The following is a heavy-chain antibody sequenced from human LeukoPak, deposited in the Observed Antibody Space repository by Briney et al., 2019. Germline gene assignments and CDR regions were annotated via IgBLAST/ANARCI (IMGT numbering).Heavy chain of an antibody. CDR3: AKLTRDDAFDI. V-gene: IGHV3-30*18. Sequence: GGSLRLSCAASGFTFSSYGMHWVRQAPGKGLEWVAVISYDGSNKYYADSVKGRFTISRDNSKNTLYLQMNSLRAEDTAVYYCAKLTRDDAFDIWGQGTMVTVSS. CDR1: GFTFSSYG. J-gene: IGHJ3*02. CDR2: ISYDGSNK.